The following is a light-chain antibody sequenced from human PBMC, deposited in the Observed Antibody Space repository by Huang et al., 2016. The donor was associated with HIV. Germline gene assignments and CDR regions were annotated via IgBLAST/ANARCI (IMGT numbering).Light chain of an antibody. CDR3: MQGTHWPPWT. V-gene: IGKV2-30*01. J-gene: IGKJ1*01. CDR2: KVS. Sequence: DVVLTQSPLSLPVTLGQPASISCRSSQSLVSSDGNTYFYWFQQRPGQSPRRLIYKVSNRDSGVPDRFSGSGSGTDFTLRISRVEAEDVAIYYCMQGTHWPPWTFGQGTKVEIK. CDR1: QSLVSSDGNTY.